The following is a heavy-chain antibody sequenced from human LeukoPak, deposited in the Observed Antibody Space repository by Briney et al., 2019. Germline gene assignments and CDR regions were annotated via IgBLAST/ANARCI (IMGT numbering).Heavy chain of an antibody. CDR2: IIPIFGTA. D-gene: IGHD1-7*01. V-gene: IGHV1-69*13. CDR1: GGTFSSYA. J-gene: IGHJ5*02. Sequence: GASVKVSCKASGGTFSSYAISWVRQAPGQGLEWMGGIIPIFGTANYAQKFQGRVTITADESTSTAYMELSSLRSEDTAVYYCAREWRGNYGSRWFDPWGQGTLVTVSS. CDR3: AREWRGNYGSRWFDP.